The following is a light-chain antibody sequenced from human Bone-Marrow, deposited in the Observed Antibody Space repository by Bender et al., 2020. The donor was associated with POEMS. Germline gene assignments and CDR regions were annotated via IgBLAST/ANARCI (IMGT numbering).Light chain of an antibody. J-gene: IGLJ3*02. CDR2: EVT. Sequence: QSALTQPPSASGSPGQSVTISCTGTRSDVGRYDYVSWYQQHPGKAPKLMIYEVTNRPSGVSNRFSGSKSDYTASLTISGLQAEDEAHYYCSSYTTSSTLVFGGGTMLTVL. V-gene: IGLV2-14*01. CDR3: SSYTTSSTLV. CDR1: RSDVGRYDY.